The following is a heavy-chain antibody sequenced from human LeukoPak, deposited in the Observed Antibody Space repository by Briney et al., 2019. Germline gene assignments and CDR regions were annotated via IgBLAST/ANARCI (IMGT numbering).Heavy chain of an antibody. D-gene: IGHD3-10*01. J-gene: IGHJ4*02. CDR1: GFTFSSYG. V-gene: IGHV3-30*18. CDR3: AKGSLHLYGSGSYYFDY. Sequence: GGSLRLSCAASGFTFSSYGMHWVRQAPGKGLEWVAVISYDGSNKYYADSVKGRFTISRDNSKNTLYLQMNSLRAEDTAVYYCAKGSLHLYGSGSYYFDYWGQGTLVTVSS. CDR2: ISYDGSNK.